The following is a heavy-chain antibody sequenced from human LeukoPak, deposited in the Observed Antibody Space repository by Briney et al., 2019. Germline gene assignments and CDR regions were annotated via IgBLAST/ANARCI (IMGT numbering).Heavy chain of an antibody. J-gene: IGHJ4*02. CDR3: AARPLMPPRFDY. Sequence: GGSLRLSCAGSGFTFSSYPMSWVRQAPAKGLQWVSAISGGGGSAYYADSVKGRFTISRDNSKGTLYLQMHSLGAEDTAIYYCAARPLMPPRFDYWGQGTLVTVSS. CDR2: ISGGGGSA. D-gene: IGHD2-2*01. V-gene: IGHV3-23*01. CDR1: GFTFSSYP.